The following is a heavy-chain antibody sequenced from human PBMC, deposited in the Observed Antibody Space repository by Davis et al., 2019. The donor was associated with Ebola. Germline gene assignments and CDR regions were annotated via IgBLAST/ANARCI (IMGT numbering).Heavy chain of an antibody. CDR2: IKQDGSEK. CDR1: GFTFSSYW. D-gene: IGHD4-11*01. V-gene: IGHV3-7*03. J-gene: IGHJ4*02. Sequence: GESLKISCAASGFTFSSYWMSWVRQAPGKGLEWVANIKQDGSEKYYVDSVKGRFTISRDNSKNTLYLQMNSLRAEDTAVYYCAKDRGMTTVTTRHYFDYWGQETLVTVSS. CDR3: AKDRGMTTVTTRHYFDY.